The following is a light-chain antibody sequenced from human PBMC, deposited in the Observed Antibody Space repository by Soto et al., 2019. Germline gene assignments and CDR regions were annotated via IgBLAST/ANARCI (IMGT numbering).Light chain of an antibody. CDR3: QQYGSSPLT. V-gene: IGKV3-20*01. Sequence: IVLTQSPGTLSLSPGERATLSCRASQSVSSSYLAWYQQKPGQAPRLLIYGASSRATGIPDRFSGSGSGTDFTLTISRREPEDFAVYYCQQYGSSPLTVGGGTKVEIK. CDR1: QSVSSSY. J-gene: IGKJ4*01. CDR2: GAS.